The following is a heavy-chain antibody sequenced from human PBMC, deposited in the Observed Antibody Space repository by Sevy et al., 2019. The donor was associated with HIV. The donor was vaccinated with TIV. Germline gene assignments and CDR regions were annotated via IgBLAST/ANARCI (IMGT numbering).Heavy chain of an antibody. Sequence: SETLSLTCTVSGGSISSGDYYWSWIRQPPGKGLEWIGYIYYSGSTYYNPSLKSRVTISVDTSKNQFSLKLSSVTAADTAVYYCARGPRGPVVVVAALDYWGQRTLVTVSS. J-gene: IGHJ4*02. CDR3: ARGPRGPVVVVAALDY. V-gene: IGHV4-30-4*01. CDR1: GGSISSGDYY. CDR2: IYYSGST. D-gene: IGHD2-15*01.